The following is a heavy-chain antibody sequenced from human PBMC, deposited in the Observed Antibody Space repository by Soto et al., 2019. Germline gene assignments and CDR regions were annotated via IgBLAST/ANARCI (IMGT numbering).Heavy chain of an antibody. CDR3: ARRKAHYYGLFDF. CDR2: IYWDNNN. Sequence: QITLKESGPTLVKPTQTLTLTCTFSGFSLSTSEVAVGWIRQPPGKALEWLALIYWDNNNRYSPSLKSRLTITKYTSKNQVVLTMTSMDPLDTGTYYCARRKAHYYGLFDFWGQGTLVTVSS. J-gene: IGHJ4*02. D-gene: IGHD3-10*01. V-gene: IGHV2-5*02. CDR1: GFSLSTSEVA.